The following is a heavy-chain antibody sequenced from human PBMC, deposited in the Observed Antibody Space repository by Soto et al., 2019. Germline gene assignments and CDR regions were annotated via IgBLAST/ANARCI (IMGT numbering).Heavy chain of an antibody. V-gene: IGHV3-11*06. CDR2: ISSSSSYT. D-gene: IGHD1-1*01. CDR3: ARGLITGSQYSGGWYYFDF. J-gene: IGHJ4*02. CDR1: EFKSGDYY. Sequence: VVFKRVWNAFAEFKSGDYYMRWILQNPGKGLEWVSYISSSSSYTSYADSVKGRFTISRDNAKNSLYLQMNSLRAADTAVYYCARGLITGSQYSGGWYYFDFWGQGTQVTVPS.